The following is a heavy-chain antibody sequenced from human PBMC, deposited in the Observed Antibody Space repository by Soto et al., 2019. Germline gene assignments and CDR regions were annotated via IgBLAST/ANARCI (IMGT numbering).Heavy chain of an antibody. CDR1: GGSISSGGYS. D-gene: IGHD5-12*01. V-gene: IGHV4-30-2*01. J-gene: IGHJ3*02. Sequence: QLQLQESGSGLVKPSQTLSLTCAVSGGSISSGGYSWSWIRQPPGKGLEWIGYIYHSGSTYYNPSLTSRVTISVDRSKNQFSLKLSSVTAADTAVYYCAREGDGYNLGDAFDIWGQGTMVTVSS. CDR2: IYHSGST. CDR3: AREGDGYNLGDAFDI.